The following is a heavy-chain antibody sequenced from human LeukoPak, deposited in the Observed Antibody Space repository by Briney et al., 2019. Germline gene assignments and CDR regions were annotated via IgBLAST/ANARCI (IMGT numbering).Heavy chain of an antibody. Sequence: SETLSLTCTVSGGSISSSSYYWGWIRQPPGKGLEWIGSIYYSGSTYYNPSLKSRVTISVDTSKNQFSLKLSSVTAADTAVYYCARLRMGDSIGHAFDIWGQGTMVTVSS. D-gene: IGHD3-22*01. CDR3: ARLRMGDSIGHAFDI. CDR1: GGSISSSSYY. CDR2: IYYSGST. V-gene: IGHV4-39*01. J-gene: IGHJ3*02.